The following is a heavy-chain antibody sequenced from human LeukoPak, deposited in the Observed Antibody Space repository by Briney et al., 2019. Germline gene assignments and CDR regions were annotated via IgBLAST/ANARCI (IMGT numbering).Heavy chain of an antibody. Sequence: ASVKVSCKASGYTFTSYGISWVRQAPGQGLEWMGWISAYNGNTNYAQKLRGRVTMTTDTSTSTAYMELRSLRSDDTAVYYCARDLPEPYSSSWYGPLFLDYWGQGTLVTVSS. CDR3: ARDLPEPYSSSWYGPLFLDY. D-gene: IGHD6-13*01. V-gene: IGHV1-18*01. J-gene: IGHJ4*02. CDR2: ISAYNGNT. CDR1: GYTFTSYG.